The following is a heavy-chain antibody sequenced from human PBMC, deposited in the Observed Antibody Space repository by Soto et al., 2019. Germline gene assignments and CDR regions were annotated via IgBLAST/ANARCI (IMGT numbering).Heavy chain of an antibody. CDR3: ARSPLSYDYVRQTWREVGDSVDV. CDR1: GGSIRSYY. V-gene: IGHV4-4*07. CDR2: IYTSGST. J-gene: IGHJ3*01. D-gene: IGHD3-10*02. Sequence: SETLSLTCTVSGGSIRSYYWSWIRQPAGKGLEWIGRIYTSGSTNYNSSLTSRVTMSVDQSKKQFSLKLSSVTAADTAVYYCARSPLSYDYVRQTWREVGDSVDVLGRGTAVT.